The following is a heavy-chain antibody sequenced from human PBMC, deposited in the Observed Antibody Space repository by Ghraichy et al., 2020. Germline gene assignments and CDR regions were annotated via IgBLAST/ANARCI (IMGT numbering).Heavy chain of an antibody. CDR2: IYFSGST. D-gene: IGHD2-8*01. J-gene: IGHJ4*02. CDR3: ARGSHHQNMLERRIDY. CDR1: GGSISSSSYY. V-gene: IGHV4-39*07. Sequence: SETLSLTCTVSGGSISSSSYYWGWIRQPPGKGLEWIGSIYFSGSTYYNPSLKSRVTISVDTSKNQFSLKLTSVTAADTAVYYCARGSHHQNMLERRIDYWGQGTLVTVSS.